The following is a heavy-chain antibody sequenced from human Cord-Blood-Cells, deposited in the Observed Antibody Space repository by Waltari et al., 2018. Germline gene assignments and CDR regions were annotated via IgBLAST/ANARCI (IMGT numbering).Heavy chain of an antibody. CDR1: GFTFSNAW. Sequence: EVQLVESGGGLVKPGGSLRLSCAASGFTFSNAWMSWVGQAPGKGQEGVGSIKSRTDEGTTDYAAPVKDRFTISRDDSKNTLYLQMNSLKTEDTAVYYCTTDGLGATTSWGQGTLVTVSS. CDR2: IKSRTDEGTT. D-gene: IGHD1-26*01. J-gene: IGHJ4*02. V-gene: IGHV3-15*01. CDR3: TTDGLGATTS.